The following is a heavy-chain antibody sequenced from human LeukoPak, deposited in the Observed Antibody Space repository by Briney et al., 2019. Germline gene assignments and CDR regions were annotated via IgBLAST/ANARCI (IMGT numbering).Heavy chain of an antibody. V-gene: IGHV1-8*02. CDR3: ARGQSYYYYMDV. CDR1: GYTFTSYY. J-gene: IGHJ6*03. Sequence: GASVKVSCKASGYTFTSYYMHWVRQATGQGLEWMGWMNPNSGNTGYAQKFQGRVTMTRNTSISTAYMELSSLRSEDTAVYYCARGQSYYYYMDVWGKGTTVTISS. CDR2: MNPNSGNT.